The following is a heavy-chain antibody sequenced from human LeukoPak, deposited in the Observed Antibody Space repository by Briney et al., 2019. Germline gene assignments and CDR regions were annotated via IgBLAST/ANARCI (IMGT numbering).Heavy chain of an antibody. J-gene: IGHJ4*02. CDR3: ADFGSGSHCFDY. D-gene: IGHD3-10*01. Sequence: QPGGSLRLFCTASGFTFDNYAMTWVRQAPGKGLEWVSHISDDGTGTYYADSVKGRFTISRDNSKNMLYLQMDSLRADDMAVYYCADFGSGSHCFDYWGQGTLVTVSS. CDR1: GFTFDNYA. V-gene: IGHV3-23*01. CDR2: ISDDGTGT.